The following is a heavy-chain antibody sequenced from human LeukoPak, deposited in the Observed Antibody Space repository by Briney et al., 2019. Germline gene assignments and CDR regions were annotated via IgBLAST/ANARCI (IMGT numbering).Heavy chain of an antibody. CDR3: ARDFKRMAAAGPFDY. V-gene: IGHV3-33*01. Sequence: PGGSLRLSCAASGFTFSSYGMHWVRQAPGKGLEWVAVIWYDGSNKYYAASVKGRFTISRDNSKNTLYLQMNSLRAEDTAVYYCARDFKRMAAAGPFDYWGQGTLVTVSS. CDR2: IWYDGSNK. CDR1: GFTFSSYG. J-gene: IGHJ4*02. D-gene: IGHD6-13*01.